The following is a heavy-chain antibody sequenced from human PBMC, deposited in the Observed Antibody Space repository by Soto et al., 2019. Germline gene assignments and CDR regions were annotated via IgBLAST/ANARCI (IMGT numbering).Heavy chain of an antibody. CDR1: GGSMRSSDYY. V-gene: IGHV4-39*01. D-gene: IGHD6-13*01. J-gene: IGHJ5*02. CDR2: MHYSGST. CDR3: ARPGYSSSWYWFAP. Sequence: QVQLQESGPGLVKPSETLSLICSVSGGSMRSSDYYWGWIRQPPNKGLEWIGSMHYSGSTFYNPSLKSRVTISVDTSKNQFSLKLTSVTAADTAVYYCARPGYSSSWYWFAPWGQGTLVTVSS.